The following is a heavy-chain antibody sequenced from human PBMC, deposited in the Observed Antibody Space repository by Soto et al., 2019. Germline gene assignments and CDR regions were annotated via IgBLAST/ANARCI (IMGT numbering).Heavy chain of an antibody. D-gene: IGHD6-13*01. J-gene: IGHJ6*04. Sequence: SETLSLTCTVSGGSISSSSYYWGWIRQPPGKGLEWIGSIYYSGSTYYNPSLKSRVTISVDTSKNQFSLKLSSVTAADTAVYYCARSRAAAGIISDLDVWDKGTTVTVSS. CDR3: ARSRAAAGIISDLDV. V-gene: IGHV4-39*01. CDR2: IYYSGST. CDR1: GGSISSSSYY.